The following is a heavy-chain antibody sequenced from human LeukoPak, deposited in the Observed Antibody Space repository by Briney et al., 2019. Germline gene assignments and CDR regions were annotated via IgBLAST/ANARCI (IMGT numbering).Heavy chain of an antibody. Sequence: GGSLRLSCAASGFTFSSYAMSWVRQAPGKGLEWVSSISGSGGSTYYADSVKGRFTISRDNSKNTLYLQMNSLRAEDTAVYYCAKALTKATDYMDVWGKGTTVTVSS. CDR1: GFTFSSYA. V-gene: IGHV3-23*01. D-gene: IGHD2-2*01. J-gene: IGHJ6*03. CDR3: AKALTKATDYMDV. CDR2: ISGSGGST.